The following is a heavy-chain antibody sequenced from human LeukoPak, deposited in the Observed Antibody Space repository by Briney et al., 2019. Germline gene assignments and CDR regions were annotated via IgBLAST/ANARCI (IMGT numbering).Heavy chain of an antibody. CDR1: GFTFSSYW. CDR3: AKGDSSGPIDY. D-gene: IGHD3-22*01. Sequence: PGGPLRLSCVASGFTFSSYWMSWVRQAPGKGLEWVAVIWYGGSNKYYADSVKGRFTISRDNSKNTLYLQMNSLRAEDTAVYYCAKGDSSGPIDYWGQGTLVTVSS. V-gene: IGHV3-33*08. CDR2: IWYGGSNK. J-gene: IGHJ4*02.